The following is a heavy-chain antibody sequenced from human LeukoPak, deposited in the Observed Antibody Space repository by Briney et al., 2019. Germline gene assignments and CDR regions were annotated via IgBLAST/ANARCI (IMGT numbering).Heavy chain of an antibody. J-gene: IGHJ4*02. CDR3: AKDLAAAGTFYY. CDR1: GFPFSSYA. CDR2: ISGSGGSA. D-gene: IGHD6-13*01. Sequence: GESLRLPCAASGFPFSSYAMSGVRQAPGKALEGVSVISGSGGSAYHADGVVGRFTISRENSKYTLYLQMNSLGAEDTAVYYCAKDLAAAGTFYYWGQGILVTVSS. V-gene: IGHV3-23*01.